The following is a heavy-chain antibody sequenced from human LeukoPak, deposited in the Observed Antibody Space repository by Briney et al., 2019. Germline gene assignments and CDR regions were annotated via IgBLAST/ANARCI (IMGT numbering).Heavy chain of an antibody. CDR3: ASLAVAGTKIFDY. J-gene: IGHJ4*02. V-gene: IGHV3-23*01. Sequence: GGSLRLSCAASGFTFSNYAMSWVRQAPGKGLEWVSSISYSGADTYYADSVKGRFTISRDKSQNSLYLQMNSLRAEDTAVYYCASLAVAGTKIFDYWGQGTLVTVSS. D-gene: IGHD6-19*01. CDR2: ISYSGADT. CDR1: GFTFSNYA.